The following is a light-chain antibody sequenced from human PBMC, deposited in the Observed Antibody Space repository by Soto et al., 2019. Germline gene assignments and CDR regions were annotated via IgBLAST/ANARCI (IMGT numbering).Light chain of an antibody. CDR3: AAWDDNLSGLYV. CDR2: RNS. Sequence: QSVLTQSPSASGTPGQRVTISCSGRASTIGRNYVYWYQQLPRTAPKLLIYRNSQRPSGVPDRFSGSKSGTSASLAISGLRSEDEADYYCAAWDDNLSGLYVFGAGTKVTVL. CDR1: ASTIGRNY. V-gene: IGLV1-47*01. J-gene: IGLJ1*01.